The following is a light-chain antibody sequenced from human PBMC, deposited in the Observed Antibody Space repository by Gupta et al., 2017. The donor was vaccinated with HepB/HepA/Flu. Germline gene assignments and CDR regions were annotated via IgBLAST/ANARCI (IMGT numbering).Light chain of an antibody. V-gene: IGLV2-14*03. J-gene: IGLJ2*01. CDR2: DVS. Sequence: SGLTQPASMSGSPGPAIIISCTGTSSDVGGSNYVSWYQQHPCKTHKLMIYDVSHRPSGVASSFSGSKSGNTASLTISVPKEEDAADYYCSSYTTVDGGLFGGGTKLTVL. CDR1: SSDVGGSNY. CDR3: SSYTTVDGGL.